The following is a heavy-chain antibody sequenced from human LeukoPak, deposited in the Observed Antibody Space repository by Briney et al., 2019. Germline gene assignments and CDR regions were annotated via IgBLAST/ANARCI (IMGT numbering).Heavy chain of an antibody. D-gene: IGHD2-2*01. J-gene: IGHJ4*02. V-gene: IGHV3-53*01. CDR1: GFTVSSNY. CDR2: LYSGGNT. CDR3: ARDLVVTSAY. Sequence: GGSLRLSCAASGFTVSSNYMSWVRQAPGKGLEWVSTLYSGGNTYYADSVKGRFTISRDNSKNTLYLQMNSLRAEDTAVYYCARDLVVTSAYWGQGTLVTVSS.